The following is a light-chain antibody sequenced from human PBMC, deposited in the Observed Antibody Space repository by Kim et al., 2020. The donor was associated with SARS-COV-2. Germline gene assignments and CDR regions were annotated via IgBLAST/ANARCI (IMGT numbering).Light chain of an antibody. CDR3: QQYGSSPWT. V-gene: IGKV3-20*01. Sequence: EIVLTQSPGTLSLSPGERATLSCRASQSVSSSYLAWYQQKPGQAPRLLIDGASSRATGIPDRFSGSGSGTDFTLTISRLAPEDFAVYYCQQYGSSPWTFGQGTKVDIK. CDR1: QSVSSSY. CDR2: GAS. J-gene: IGKJ1*01.